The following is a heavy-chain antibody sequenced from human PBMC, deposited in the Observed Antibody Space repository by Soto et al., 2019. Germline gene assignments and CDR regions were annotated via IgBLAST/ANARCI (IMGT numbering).Heavy chain of an antibody. J-gene: IGHJ5*02. V-gene: IGHV3-30*04. CDR2: VSSDGRIE. D-gene: IGHD4-17*01. Sequence: PGGSLRLSCAASGFAFNTYAMHWVRQAPGKGLEWVALVSSDGRIEIYADSVKGRFTISRDNAKNSLYLQMNSLRAEDTAVYHCAREADYVNWFDPWGQGTLVTVSS. CDR1: GFAFNTYA. CDR3: AREADYVNWFDP.